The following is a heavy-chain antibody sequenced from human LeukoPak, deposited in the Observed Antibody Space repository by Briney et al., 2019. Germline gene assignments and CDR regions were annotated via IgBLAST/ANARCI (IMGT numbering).Heavy chain of an antibody. V-gene: IGHV7-4-1*02. D-gene: IGHD3-22*01. Sequence: ASVKVSCKASGYTFTSYAMNWVRQAPGQGLEWMGWINTNTRNPTYAQGFTGRFVFSLDTSVSTAYLQISSLKAEDTAVYYCAREDDDYDSAYYFDYWGQGTLVTVSS. CDR3: AREDDDYDSAYYFDY. CDR1: GYTFTSYA. CDR2: INTNTRNP. J-gene: IGHJ4*02.